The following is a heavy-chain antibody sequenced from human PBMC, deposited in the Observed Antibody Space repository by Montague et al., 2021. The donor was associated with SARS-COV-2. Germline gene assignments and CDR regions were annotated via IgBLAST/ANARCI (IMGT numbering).Heavy chain of an antibody. CDR3: DADCSGTAEQLAQTDL. D-gene: IGHD6-13*01. CDR1: GFTFSSSW. V-gene: IGHV3-15*01. Sequence: SLRLSCAASGFTFSSSWMTWVRQSPGKGLEWVGRIKSNAGGGSIQYATSGKFSFTISRYDSENSLYIQMESLTNKDTADYSCDADCSGTAEQLAQTDLWGQGTLVTVSS. J-gene: IGHJ5*02. CDR2: IKSNAGGGSI.